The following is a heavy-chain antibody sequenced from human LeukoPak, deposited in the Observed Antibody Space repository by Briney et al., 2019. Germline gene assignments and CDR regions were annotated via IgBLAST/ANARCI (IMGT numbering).Heavy chain of an antibody. CDR3: ARVRAAAGREPLDY. CDR2: ISSSSSYI. J-gene: IGHJ4*02. V-gene: IGHV3-21*01. D-gene: IGHD6-13*01. Sequence: GGSLRLSCAASGFTFGSYSMNWVRQAPGKGLEWVSSISSSSSYIYCADSVKGRFTISRDNAKNSLYLQMNSLRAEDTAVYYCARVRAAAGREPLDYWGQGTLVTVSS. CDR1: GFTFGSYS.